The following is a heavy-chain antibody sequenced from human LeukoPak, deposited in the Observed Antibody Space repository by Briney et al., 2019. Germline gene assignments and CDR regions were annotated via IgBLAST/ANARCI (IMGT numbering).Heavy chain of an antibody. D-gene: IGHD2/OR15-2a*01. V-gene: IGHV3-21*01. Sequence: PGGSLRLSCAASGFTFSSHTMNWVRQAPGKGLEWVSCISSNVNKMNYAESVRGRFTVSRDNAGNSLSLQMDSLRAEDTAVYYCTRELLSLHQGLDSWGQGTLVTVSS. J-gene: IGHJ5*01. CDR3: TRELLSLHQGLDS. CDR1: GFTFSSHT. CDR2: ISSNVNKM.